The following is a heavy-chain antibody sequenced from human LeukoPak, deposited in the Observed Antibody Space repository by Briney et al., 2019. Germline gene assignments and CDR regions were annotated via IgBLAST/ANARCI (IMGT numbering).Heavy chain of an antibody. J-gene: IGHJ4*02. V-gene: IGHV3-30*18. CDR3: AKTQSSSWYYFDY. Sequence: GGSLRLSCAASGFTFSSYAMSWVRQAPGKGLEWVAVISYDGGTKYYADSVKGRLTISRDNSKNTLYLQMDSLRAEDTAVYYCAKTQSSSWYYFDYWGQGTLVTVSS. CDR2: ISYDGGTK. CDR1: GFTFSSYA. D-gene: IGHD6-13*01.